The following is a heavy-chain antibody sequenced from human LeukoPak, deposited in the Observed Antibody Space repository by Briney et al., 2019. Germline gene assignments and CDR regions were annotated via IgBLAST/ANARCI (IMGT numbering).Heavy chain of an antibody. CDR1: GDSINSATSY. D-gene: IGHD2-21*01. V-gene: IGHV4-30-2*01. CDR3: ARVYSAHMLNWFDP. Sequence: NPSQTLSLTCTVSGDSINSATSYWSWIRQPPGKGLEWIGYIYHSGSTYYNPSLKSRVTISVDRSKNQFSLKLSSVTAADTAVYYCARVYSAHMLNWFDPWGQGTLVTVSS. CDR2: IYHSGST. J-gene: IGHJ5*02.